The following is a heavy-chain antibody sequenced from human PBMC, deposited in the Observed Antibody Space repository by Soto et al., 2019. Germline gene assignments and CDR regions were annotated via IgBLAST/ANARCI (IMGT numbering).Heavy chain of an antibody. CDR1: GFTFSSYS. CDR3: ARTHDSGYKDYYYMDV. CDR2: ISSSSSTI. J-gene: IGHJ6*03. Sequence: HPGGSLRLSCAASGFTFSSYSMNWFRQAPGKGLEWVSYISSSSSTIYYADSVKGRFTISRDNAKNSLYLQMNSLRAEDTAVYYCARTHDSGYKDYYYMDVWGKGTTVTVSS. D-gene: IGHD5-18*01. V-gene: IGHV3-48*01.